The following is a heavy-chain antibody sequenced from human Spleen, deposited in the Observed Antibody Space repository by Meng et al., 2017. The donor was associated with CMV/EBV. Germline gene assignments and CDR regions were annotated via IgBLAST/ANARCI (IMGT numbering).Heavy chain of an antibody. CDR1: DGSISNDY. D-gene: IGHD3-3*01. Sequence: SETLSLTCIVSDGSISNDYWNWIRQPPGKGLEWIGYIYITGSTNYNPSLKSRVTMSVDTSKNQFSLKLSSVTAADTAVYYCARGHGSSRITIFGVVPDRDFDYWGQGTLVTVSS. J-gene: IGHJ4*02. CDR3: ARGHGSSRITIFGVVPDRDFDY. CDR2: IYITGST. V-gene: IGHV4-59*12.